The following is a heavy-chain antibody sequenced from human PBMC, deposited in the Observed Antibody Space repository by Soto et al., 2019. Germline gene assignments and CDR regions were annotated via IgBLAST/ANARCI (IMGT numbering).Heavy chain of an antibody. CDR2: ISYDGTNK. Sequence: QVQRVESGGGVVQPGRSLRLSCAASGFPFTAYGMHWVREGPGKGLEWVALISYDGTNKYYADSVKGRFTISRDNSKNMLYLQMNSLRPEDTALYYCVGGQYYFDYRGQGTLVTVSS. CDR1: GFPFTAYG. J-gene: IGHJ4*02. CDR3: VGGQYYFDY. V-gene: IGHV3-30*03. D-gene: IGHD3-10*01.